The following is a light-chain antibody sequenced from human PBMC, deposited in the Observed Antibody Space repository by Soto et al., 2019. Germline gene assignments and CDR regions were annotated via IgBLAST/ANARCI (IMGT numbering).Light chain of an antibody. CDR3: SSYAGTHIV. Sequence: QSVLTQPPSASGSPGQSVTVSCPGTSSDVGGYNSVSWYQQHPDKAPKLMIYDVSQRPSGVPDRFSGSKSGNTASLTVSGLQAEDEADYYCSSYAGTHIVFGTGTKVTVL. CDR2: DVS. CDR1: SSDVGGYNS. V-gene: IGLV2-8*01. J-gene: IGLJ1*01.